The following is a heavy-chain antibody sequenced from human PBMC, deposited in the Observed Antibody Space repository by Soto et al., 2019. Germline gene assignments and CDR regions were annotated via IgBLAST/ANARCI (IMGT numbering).Heavy chain of an antibody. CDR3: ARGDGWYFDL. CDR2: IWYDGSNK. D-gene: IGHD4-17*01. V-gene: IGHV3-33*01. Sequence: QVQLVESGGGVVQPGRSLRLSCAASGFTFSSYGMHWVRQAPGKGLEWVAVIWYDGSNKYYADSVKGRFTISRDNSKNTLYLPMNSLRAEDTAVYYCARGDGWYFDLWGRGTLVTVSS. J-gene: IGHJ2*01. CDR1: GFTFSSYG.